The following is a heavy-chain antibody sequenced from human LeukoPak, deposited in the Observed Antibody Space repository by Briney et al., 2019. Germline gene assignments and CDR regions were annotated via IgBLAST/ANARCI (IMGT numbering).Heavy chain of an antibody. CDR1: GFTFTTYW. V-gene: IGHV3-21*01. CDR3: ASFSGAFDN. J-gene: IGHJ3*02. Sequence: PGGSLRLSCAASGFTFTTYWMSWVRQAPGKGLEWVSSISSSSSYIYYADSVKGRFTISRDNAKNSLYLQMNSLRAEDTAVYYCASFSGAFDNWGQGTMVTVSS. D-gene: IGHD3-10*01. CDR2: ISSSSSYI.